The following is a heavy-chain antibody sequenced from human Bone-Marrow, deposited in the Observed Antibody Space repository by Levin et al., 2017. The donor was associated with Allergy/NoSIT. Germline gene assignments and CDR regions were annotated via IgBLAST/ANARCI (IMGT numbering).Heavy chain of an antibody. J-gene: IGHJ4*02. CDR2: FDPEEDGI. CDR3: AREGAGFDY. CDR1: GYTLTHLS. V-gene: IGHV1-24*01. Sequence: GGSLRLSCKVSGYTLTHLSIHWVRQAPGRGLEWMGGFDPEEDGIVYAQRFQGRLTMTEDTSTNTIYMELSSLRSDDTAVYYCAREGAGFDYWGQGTLVTVSS. D-gene: IGHD1-26*01.